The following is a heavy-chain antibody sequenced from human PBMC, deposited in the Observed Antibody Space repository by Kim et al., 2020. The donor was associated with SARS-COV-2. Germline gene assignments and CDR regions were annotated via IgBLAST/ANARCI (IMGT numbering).Heavy chain of an antibody. Sequence: GGSLRLSCAASGFTFSDYYMSWIRQAPGKGLEWVSYISSSGSTIYYADSVKGRFTISRDNAKNSLYLQMNSLRAEDTAVYYCASTIFGVVIPSEYWFDPWGQGTLVTVSS. D-gene: IGHD3-3*01. CDR3: ASTIFGVVIPSEYWFDP. CDR1: GFTFSDYY. CDR2: ISSSGSTI. J-gene: IGHJ5*02. V-gene: IGHV3-11*01.